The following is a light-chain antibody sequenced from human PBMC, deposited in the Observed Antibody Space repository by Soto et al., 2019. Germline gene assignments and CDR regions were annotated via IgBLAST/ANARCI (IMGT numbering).Light chain of an antibody. CDR2: GAS. CDR3: QQYGTSRT. J-gene: IGKJ1*01. V-gene: IGKV3-15*01. Sequence: EMVMTQSPATLSVSPGARAPLSCRASQSVSSNLAWYQQHPGQAPRLLIYGASTRATGIPARFSGSGSGTDFTLTISRLEPEDFAVYYCQQYGTSRTFGQGTKV. CDR1: QSVSSN.